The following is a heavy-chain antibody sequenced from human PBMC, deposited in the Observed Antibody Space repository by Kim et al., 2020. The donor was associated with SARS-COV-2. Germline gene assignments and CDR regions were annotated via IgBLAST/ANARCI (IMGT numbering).Heavy chain of an antibody. CDR2: ISSSSSYI. V-gene: IGHV3-21*01. CDR3: ARGAPDY. CDR1: GFTFSSYA. Sequence: GGSLRLSCAASGFTFSSYAMNWVRQAPGKGLEWVSTISSSSSYIYYADSVKGRFTISRDSAKNSLYLQMSSLRAEDTAVYYCARGAPDYWGQGILVTVSS. J-gene: IGHJ4*02.